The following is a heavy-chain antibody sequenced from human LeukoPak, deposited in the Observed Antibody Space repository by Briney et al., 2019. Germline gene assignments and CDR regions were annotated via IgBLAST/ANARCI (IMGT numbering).Heavy chain of an antibody. V-gene: IGHV3-48*01. Sequence: PGGSLRLSCAASGFTLSSHSMNWVRQAPGKGLEWVSHISSSSNTIHYADSVKGRFTISRGNAKNSLYLQMNSLRAEDTAVYYCARGNQQLVTHYLDYWGQGTLVTVSS. CDR3: ARGNQQLVTHYLDY. CDR1: GFTLSSHS. CDR2: ISSSSNTI. D-gene: IGHD6-13*01. J-gene: IGHJ4*02.